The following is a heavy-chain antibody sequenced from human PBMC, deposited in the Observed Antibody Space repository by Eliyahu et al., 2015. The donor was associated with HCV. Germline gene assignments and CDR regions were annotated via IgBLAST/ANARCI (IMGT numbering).Heavy chain of an antibody. CDR1: GXTFNNAX. CDR2: IKSKTDGGTT. J-gene: IGHJ4*02. V-gene: IGHV3-15*01. D-gene: IGHD3-3*01. CDR3: TTDFWWRFRGSPQNVTQTSRVGY. Sequence: EVQLVESGGGLVKPGGSLRLSCAASGXTFNNAXXXWVRXAPGKGLEWVGRIKSKTDGGTTDYAAPVKGRFTISRDDSKNTLYLQMNSLKTEDTAVYYCTTDFWWRFRGSPQNVTQTSRVGYWGQGTLVTVSS.